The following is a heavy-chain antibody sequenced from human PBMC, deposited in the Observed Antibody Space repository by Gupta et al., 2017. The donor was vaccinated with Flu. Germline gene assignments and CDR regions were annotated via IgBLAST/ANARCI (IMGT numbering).Heavy chain of an antibody. V-gene: IGHV1-69*01. J-gene: IGHJ5*02. Sequence: QVQLVQSGAEVKKPGSSVKVSCKASGGTFSSYAISWVRQAPGQGLEWMGGIIPIFGTANYAQKFQGRVTITADESTSTAYMELSSLRSEDTAVYYCARGPDIVLMVYDRVGFDPWGQGTLVTVSS. CDR1: GGTFSSYA. D-gene: IGHD2-8*01. CDR3: ARGPDIVLMVYDRVGFDP. CDR2: IIPIFGTA.